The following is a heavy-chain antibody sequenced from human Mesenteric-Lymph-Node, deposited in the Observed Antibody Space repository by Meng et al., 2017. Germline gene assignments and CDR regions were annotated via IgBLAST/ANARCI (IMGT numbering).Heavy chain of an antibody. CDR2: IIPSFGTA. D-gene: IGHD4-17*01. J-gene: IGHJ4*02. CDR1: GYPFTGYY. Sequence: VQVGHVGAEVKKPGASVKVSCKASGYPFTGYYMHWVRQAPGQGLEWMGGIIPSFGTANYAQKFQGRVTITADKSTSTAYMELSSLRSEDTAVYYCARDRKYGDSYFDYWGQGTLVTVSS. CDR3: ARDRKYGDSYFDY. V-gene: IGHV1-69*06.